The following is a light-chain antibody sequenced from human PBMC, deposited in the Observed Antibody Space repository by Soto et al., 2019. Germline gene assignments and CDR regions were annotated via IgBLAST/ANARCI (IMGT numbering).Light chain of an antibody. CDR3: QQYDNLPLT. J-gene: IGKJ4*01. CDR1: HDISDY. CDR2: DAS. V-gene: IGKV1-33*01. Sequence: DIQMTQSPSSLSASVRDRVTITCQASHDISDYLNWYQQKPGKAPKLLIYDASNVETGVPSRFSGSGSGTDFTFTISSLQPEDIATYYCQQYDNLPLTFGGGTKVEIK.